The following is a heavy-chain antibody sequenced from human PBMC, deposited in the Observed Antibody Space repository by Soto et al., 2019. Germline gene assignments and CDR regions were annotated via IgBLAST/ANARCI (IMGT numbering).Heavy chain of an antibody. CDR2: IDPSDSYT. Sequence: RGESLKISCKGSGYSFTSYWISWVRQMPVKGLEWMGRIDPSDSYTNYSPSFQGHVTISADKSISTAYLQWSSLKASDTAMYYCATHGSGSYLQYYFDYWGQGTLVTVSS. J-gene: IGHJ4*02. CDR3: ATHGSGSYLQYYFDY. V-gene: IGHV5-10-1*01. CDR1: GYSFTSYW. D-gene: IGHD3-10*01.